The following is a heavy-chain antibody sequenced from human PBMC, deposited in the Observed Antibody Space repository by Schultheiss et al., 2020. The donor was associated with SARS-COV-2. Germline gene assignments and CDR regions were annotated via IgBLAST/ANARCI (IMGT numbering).Heavy chain of an antibody. J-gene: IGHJ4*02. D-gene: IGHD2-2*01. CDR1: GYTFTSYG. CDR3: ARVGYCSSTSCYGLGIAAAGLDY. V-gene: IGHV1-18*01. Sequence: ASVKVSCKASGYTFTSYGISWVRQAPGQGLEWMGWISAYNGNTNYAQKLQGRVTMTTDTSTSTAYMELRSLRSDDTAVYYCARVGYCSSTSCYGLGIAAAGLDYWGQGTLVTVSS. CDR2: ISAYNGNT.